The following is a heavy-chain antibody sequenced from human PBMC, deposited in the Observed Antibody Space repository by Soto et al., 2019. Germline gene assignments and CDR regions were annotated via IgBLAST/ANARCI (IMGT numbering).Heavy chain of an antibody. CDR2: IKQDGSEK. D-gene: IGHD3-3*01. V-gene: IGHV3-7*01. CDR1: GFTFSSYW. J-gene: IGHJ4*02. CDR3: ARSVLRFLEWLSPVDY. Sequence: GGSLRLSCAASGFTFSSYWLSWVRQAPGKGLEWVANIKQDGSEKYYVDSVKGRFTISRDNAKNSLYLQMNSLRAEDTAVYYCARSVLRFLEWLSPVDYWGQGTLVTVS.